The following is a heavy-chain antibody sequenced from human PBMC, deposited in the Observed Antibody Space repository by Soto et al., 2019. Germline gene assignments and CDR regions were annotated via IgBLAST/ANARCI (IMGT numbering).Heavy chain of an antibody. CDR2: IYTSGST. CDR1: GGSISSYY. V-gene: IGHV4-4*07. CDR3: ARDRYYDSSGSIRGVWFDP. D-gene: IGHD3-22*01. J-gene: IGHJ5*02. Sequence: QVQLQESGPGLVKPSETLSLTCTVSGGSISSYYWSWIRQPAGKGLEWIGRIYTSGSTNYNPSLKSRVTMSVDTSKNQFSLKLSSVTAADTAMYYCARDRYYDSSGSIRGVWFDPWGQGTLVTVSS.